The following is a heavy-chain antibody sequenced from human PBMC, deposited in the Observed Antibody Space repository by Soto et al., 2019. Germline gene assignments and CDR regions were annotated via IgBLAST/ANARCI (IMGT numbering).Heavy chain of an antibody. Sequence: GGSLRLSCAASGFTFSSYSMNWVRQAPGKGLEWVSSISSSSSYIYYADSVKGRFTISRDNAKNSLYLQMNSLRAEDTAVYYCARDTVPAAGTGYAGYWGQGTLVTVSS. CDR1: GFTFSSYS. CDR3: ARDTVPAAGTGYAGY. D-gene: IGHD6-13*01. J-gene: IGHJ4*02. CDR2: ISSSSSYI. V-gene: IGHV3-21*01.